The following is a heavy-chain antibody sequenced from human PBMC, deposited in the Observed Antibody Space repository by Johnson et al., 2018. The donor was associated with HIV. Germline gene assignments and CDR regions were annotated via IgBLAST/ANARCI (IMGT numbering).Heavy chain of an antibody. CDR2: ISYDGSNK. V-gene: IGHV3-30-3*01. CDR1: GFTFSSYA. D-gene: IGHD1-20*01. Sequence: QVQLVESGGGVVQPGRSLRLSCAASGFTFSSYAMHWVRQAPGKGLEWVAVISYDGSNKYYADSVKGRFTISRDNSKNTLYLQMNSLRAEDTAVYYCAREHRYYWESGDAFDLWGPGTMVTVSS. J-gene: IGHJ3*01. CDR3: AREHRYYWESGDAFDL.